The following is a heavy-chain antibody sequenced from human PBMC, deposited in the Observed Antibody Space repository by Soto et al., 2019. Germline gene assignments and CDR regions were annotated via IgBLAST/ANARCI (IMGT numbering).Heavy chain of an antibody. J-gene: IGHJ6*02. D-gene: IGHD2-2*02. V-gene: IGHV3-30-3*01. CDR3: AREWAVVPAAIRGYYYYYGMDV. Sequence: PGGSLRLSCAAPGFTFSSYAMHWVRQAPGKGLEWVAVISYDGSNKYYADSVKGRFTISRDNSKNTLYLQMNSLRAEDTAVYYCAREWAVVPAAIRGYYYYYGMDVWGQGTTVTVSS. CDR2: ISYDGSNK. CDR1: GFTFSSYA.